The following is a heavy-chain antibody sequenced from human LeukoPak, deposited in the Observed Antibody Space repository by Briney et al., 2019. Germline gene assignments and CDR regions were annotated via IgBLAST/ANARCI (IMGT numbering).Heavy chain of an antibody. D-gene: IGHD6-13*01. J-gene: IGHJ4*02. V-gene: IGHV4-59*02. Sequence: SETLSLTCTVSGGSVSGYYWSWIRQPPGKGLEYIGYVYHSEITNYNPSLRSRVTISVDTSKNQFSLKLNSVTAADTAVYYCAKYLAATGESHLDYWGQGTLVTVSS. CDR2: VYHSEIT. CDR3: AKYLAATGESHLDY. CDR1: GGSVSGYY.